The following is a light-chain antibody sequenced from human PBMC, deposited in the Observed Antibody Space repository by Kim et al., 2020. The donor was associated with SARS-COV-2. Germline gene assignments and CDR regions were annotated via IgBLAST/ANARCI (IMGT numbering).Light chain of an antibody. J-gene: IGKJ4*01. Sequence: EIVLTQSPATLSLSPGERATLSCRASQSVSSYLAWYQQKPGQAPRLLIYDASNRATGIPARFSGSGSGTDFTLTISSLEPEDFAVYYCQQRSNWPPLTFGGWTKVDIK. V-gene: IGKV3-11*01. CDR1: QSVSSY. CDR3: QQRSNWPPLT. CDR2: DAS.